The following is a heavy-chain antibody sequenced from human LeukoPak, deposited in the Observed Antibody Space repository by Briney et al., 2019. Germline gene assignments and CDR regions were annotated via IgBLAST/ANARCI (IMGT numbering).Heavy chain of an antibody. CDR3: ARARDYYDSSGLGRNAFDI. Sequence: SVKVSCKASGGTFSSYAISWVRQAPGQGLEWMGGIIPIFGTANYAQKFQGRVTITADESTSTAYMELISLRSEDTAVYYCARARDYYDSSGLGRNAFDIWGQGTMVTVSS. V-gene: IGHV1-69*13. D-gene: IGHD3-22*01. CDR2: IIPIFGTA. CDR1: GGTFSSYA. J-gene: IGHJ3*02.